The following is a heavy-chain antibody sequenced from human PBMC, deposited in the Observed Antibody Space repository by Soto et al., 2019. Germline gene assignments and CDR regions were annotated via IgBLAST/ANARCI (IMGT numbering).Heavy chain of an antibody. Sequence: GASVKVSCKVSGYTLTELSMHWVRQAPGKGLEWMGGFDPEDGETIYAQKFQGRVTMTEDTSTDTAYMELSSLRSEDTALYYCASLPLAAVAGPFDYWGQGTLVTVSS. D-gene: IGHD6-19*01. V-gene: IGHV1-24*01. J-gene: IGHJ4*02. CDR2: FDPEDGET. CDR1: GYTLTELS. CDR3: ASLPLAAVAGPFDY.